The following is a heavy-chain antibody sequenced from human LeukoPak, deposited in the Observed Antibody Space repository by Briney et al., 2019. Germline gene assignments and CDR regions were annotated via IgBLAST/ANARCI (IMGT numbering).Heavy chain of an antibody. CDR1: GCSITSSNW. J-gene: IGHJ4*02. CDR3: ARNGGNSDVDD. V-gene: IGHV4-4*02. CDR2: IYHSGST. D-gene: IGHD4-23*01. Sequence: SETLSLTCAVSGCSITSSNWWSWVRQPPGKGLEWIGEIYHSGSTNYNSSLKSRVTISVDKSKNQFSLKLSSVTAADTAVYYCARNGGNSDVDDWGQGTLVTVSS.